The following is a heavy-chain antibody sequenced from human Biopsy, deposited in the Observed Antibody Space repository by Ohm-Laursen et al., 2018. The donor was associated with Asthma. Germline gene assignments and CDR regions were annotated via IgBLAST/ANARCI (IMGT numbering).Heavy chain of an antibody. CDR2: VFWSGAT. J-gene: IGHJ6*02. D-gene: IGHD4-17*01. V-gene: IGHV4-30-4*01. Sequence: QTLTLTCAVGGAYIGSRDHHWSWIRQSPGTGLEWIGFVFWSGATHYNQSLERRLSISIDTTRNELSMTLRSVTAADTAVYFCARVASYGDLYFGIDVWGPGTTVSVS. CDR3: ARVASYGDLYFGIDV. CDR1: GAYIGSRDHH.